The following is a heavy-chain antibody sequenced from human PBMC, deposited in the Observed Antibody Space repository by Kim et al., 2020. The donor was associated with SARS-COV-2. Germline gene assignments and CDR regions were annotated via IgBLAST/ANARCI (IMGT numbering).Heavy chain of an antibody. D-gene: IGHD2-15*01. Sequence: DSVKGRFTISRDNSKNTLYLQMNSLRAEDTAVYYCAKDRPVVVAATQQGYWGQGTLVTVSS. CDR3: AKDRPVVVAATQQGY. V-gene: IGHV3-23*01. J-gene: IGHJ4*02.